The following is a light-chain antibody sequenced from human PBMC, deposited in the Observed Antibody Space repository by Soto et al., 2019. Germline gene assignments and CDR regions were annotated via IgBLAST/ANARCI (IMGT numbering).Light chain of an antibody. J-gene: IGKJ5*01. CDR3: QQYGSSPRVT. V-gene: IGKV3-20*01. Sequence: EIVLTQSPGTLSLSPGERATLSCRASQSVSSSYLAWYQQKPGQAPRLLIYGASSRATGIPDRFSGSGSGTDFTLNISRLEHEDFAVDYCQQYGSSPRVTFGQGTRLEIK. CDR1: QSVSSSY. CDR2: GAS.